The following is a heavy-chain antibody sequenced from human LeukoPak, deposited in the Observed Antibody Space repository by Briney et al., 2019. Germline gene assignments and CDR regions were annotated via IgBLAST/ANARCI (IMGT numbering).Heavy chain of an antibody. CDR1: GDSISSYY. CDR2: IYYSGST. V-gene: IGHV4-59*01. CDR3: ARVDSSDSGSLEY. D-gene: IGHD3-10*01. J-gene: IGHJ4*02. Sequence: ETLSLTCTVSGDSISSYYWSWIRKPPGKGLEWIGYIYYSGSTNYNPSLTSRVTILVDASKNQFSLKLTSVTAADTAVYYCARVDSSDSGSLEYWGRGTLVTVSS.